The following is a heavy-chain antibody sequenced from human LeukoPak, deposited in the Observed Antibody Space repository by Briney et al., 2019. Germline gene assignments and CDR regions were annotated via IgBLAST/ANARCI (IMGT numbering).Heavy chain of an antibody. J-gene: IGHJ6*04. CDR1: GFTFSRYA. CDR2: ISYDGSNT. Sequence: GGSLRLSCAASGFTFSRYARNWVRQAPGRGLEWVADISYDGSNTYYADSVKGGFTISRDNSKNTLYLQMNSLRAEDTAVYYCARAERGGYSGYDYVMDLWGKGTTVTVSS. D-gene: IGHD5-12*01. V-gene: IGHV3-30*04. CDR3: ARAERGGYSGYDYVMDL.